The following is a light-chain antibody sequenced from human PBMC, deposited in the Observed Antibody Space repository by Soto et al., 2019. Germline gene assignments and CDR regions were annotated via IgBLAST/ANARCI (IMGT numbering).Light chain of an antibody. V-gene: IGLV1-40*01. CDR1: SSNIGAGYD. Sequence: QSVLTQPPSVSRAPGQRVSISCTGSSSNIGAGYDVHWYQHLPGTAPTLLIYANNNRPSGVPDRFSGSKSGTSASLASTGLQAEDEADYYCQSYDSSRSPLYVFGSGTKVTV. CDR2: ANN. J-gene: IGLJ1*01. CDR3: QSYDSSRSPLYV.